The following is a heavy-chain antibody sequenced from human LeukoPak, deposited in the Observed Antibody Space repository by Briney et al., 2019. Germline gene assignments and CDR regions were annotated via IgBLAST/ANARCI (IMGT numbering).Heavy chain of an antibody. CDR3: ARDTPARGWFDY. CDR1: GFTFSSYS. CDR2: ISSSSSII. Sequence: PGGSLRLSCAASGFTFSSYSMNWVRQAPGKGLEWVSYISSSSSIIYYADSVKGRFTISRDNAKNSLYLQMNSLRDEATAVYYCARDTPARGWFDYWGQGTLVTVSS. V-gene: IGHV3-48*02. J-gene: IGHJ4*02. D-gene: IGHD6-6*01.